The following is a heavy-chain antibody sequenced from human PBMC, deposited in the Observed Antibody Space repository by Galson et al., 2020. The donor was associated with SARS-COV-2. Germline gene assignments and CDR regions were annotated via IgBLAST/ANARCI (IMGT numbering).Heavy chain of an antibody. CDR3: ARVVTGKVSLGS. Sequence: SETLSLTCTVSGGSISNYYWSWIRQPPGKGLEWIAYIYYSGGTNYNPSLKSRVTISVDTSKNQFSLKLSSVTTADTAVYYCARVVTGKVSLGSWGHGTRVTASS. D-gene: IGHD1-1*01. CDR1: GGSISNYY. V-gene: IGHV4-59*01. CDR2: IYYSGGT. J-gene: IGHJ5*01.